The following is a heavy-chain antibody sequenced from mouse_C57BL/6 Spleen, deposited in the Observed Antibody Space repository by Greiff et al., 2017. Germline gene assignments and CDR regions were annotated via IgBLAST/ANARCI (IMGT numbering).Heavy chain of an antibody. CDR3: GRGDYGYDEGFAY. D-gene: IGHD2-2*01. J-gene: IGHJ3*01. Sequence: QVQLQQPGAELVKPGASVKLSCKASGYTFTSYWMHWVKQRPGQGLEWIGMIYPNSGSTNYNAKFKSKATLTVDNSSSTAYMQLSSLTSEDSAVYYCGRGDYGYDEGFAYWGQGTLVTVCA. V-gene: IGHV1-64*01. CDR2: IYPNSGST. CDR1: GYTFTSYW.